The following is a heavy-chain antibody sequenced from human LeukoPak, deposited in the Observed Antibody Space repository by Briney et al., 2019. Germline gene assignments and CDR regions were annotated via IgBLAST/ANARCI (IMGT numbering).Heavy chain of an antibody. CDR2: IYHSGST. V-gene: IGHV4-59*01. Sequence: SETLSLTCSVSGGFNTHYYWSWIRQPPGKGLEWIGYIYHSGSTKYNPSLKSRVTISVDTSKNHFSLKLSSVTAADTAVYYCARGQWLPVFDFWGQGTLVTVSS. J-gene: IGHJ4*02. D-gene: IGHD3-22*01. CDR1: GGFNTHYY. CDR3: ARGQWLPVFDF.